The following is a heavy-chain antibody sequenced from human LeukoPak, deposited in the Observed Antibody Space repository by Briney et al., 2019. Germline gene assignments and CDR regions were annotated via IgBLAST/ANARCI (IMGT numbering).Heavy chain of an antibody. CDR1: GYTFTSYD. J-gene: IGHJ4*02. CDR3: ARRMVVAATEDFDY. D-gene: IGHD2-15*01. Sequence: ASVKVSCKASGYTFTSYDINWVRQATGQGLEWMGWMNPNSGNTGCAQKFQGRVTMTRNTSISTAYMELSSLRSEDTAVYYCARRMVVAATEDFDYWGQGTLVTVSS. V-gene: IGHV1-8*01. CDR2: MNPNSGNT.